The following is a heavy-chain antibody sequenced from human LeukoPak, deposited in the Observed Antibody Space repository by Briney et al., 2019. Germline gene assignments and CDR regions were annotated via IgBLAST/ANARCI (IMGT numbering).Heavy chain of an antibody. CDR1: GGSISSGSCY. V-gene: IGHV4-61*02. D-gene: IGHD3-3*01. CDR2: IYTSGST. CDR3: AREKIGPALTVYGVDAFDI. Sequence: SQTLSLTCTVSGGSISSGSCYWSWIRQPAGKGLEWIGRIYTSGSTNYNPSLKSRVTISVDTSKNQFSLKLSSVAAADTAVYYCAREKIGPALTVYGVDAFDIWGQGTMVTVSS. J-gene: IGHJ3*02.